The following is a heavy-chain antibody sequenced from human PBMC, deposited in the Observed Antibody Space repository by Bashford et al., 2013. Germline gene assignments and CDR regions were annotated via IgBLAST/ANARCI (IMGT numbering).Heavy chain of an antibody. J-gene: IGHJ1*01. CDR2: INCHTGGT. D-gene: IGHD5-24*01. V-gene: IGHV1-2*02. Sequence: WVRQAPGQGLEWMGWINCHTGGTKFAPMFQGRVSMTRDTSVNTVYMELSGLTSDDTSIYYCARETESPYFHRWGQGHPGPPSPQ. CDR3: ARETESPYFHR.